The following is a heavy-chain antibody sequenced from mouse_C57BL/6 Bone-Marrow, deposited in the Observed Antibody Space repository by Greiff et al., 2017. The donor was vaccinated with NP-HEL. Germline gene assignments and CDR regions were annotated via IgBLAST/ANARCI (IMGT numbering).Heavy chain of an antibody. CDR1: GFSLTSYG. CDR2: IWGVGST. J-gene: IGHJ3*01. Sequence: VQLVESGPGLVAPSQSLSITCTVSGFSLTSYGVDWVRQSPGKGLEWLGVIWGVGSTNYNSALKSRLSISKDNSKSQVFLKMNSLQTDDTAMYYCASEDYGSSPFAYWGQGALVTVSA. V-gene: IGHV2-6*01. CDR3: ASEDYGSSPFAY. D-gene: IGHD1-1*01.